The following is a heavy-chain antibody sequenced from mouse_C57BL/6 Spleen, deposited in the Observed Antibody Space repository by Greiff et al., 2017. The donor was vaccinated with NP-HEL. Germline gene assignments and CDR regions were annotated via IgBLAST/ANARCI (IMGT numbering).Heavy chain of an antibody. CDR3: APTAQATPFAY. D-gene: IGHD3-2*02. J-gene: IGHJ3*01. Sequence: VQLQQSGAELARPGASVKLSCKASGYTFTSYGISWVKQRTGQGLEWIGEIYPRSGNTYYNEKFKGKATLTADISSSTAYMELRSLTSEDSAVYFCAPTAQATPFAYWGQGTLVTVSA. CDR2: IYPRSGNT. CDR1: GYTFTSYG. V-gene: IGHV1-81*01.